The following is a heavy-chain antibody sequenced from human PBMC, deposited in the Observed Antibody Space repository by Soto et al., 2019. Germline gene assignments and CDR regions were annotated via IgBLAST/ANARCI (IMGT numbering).Heavy chain of an antibody. V-gene: IGHV1-69*14. CDR2: IIPIFGTP. D-gene: IGHD2-15*01. J-gene: IGHJ6*02. CDR3: ARERSVGYCITTTCPKPFYYFAMAV. Sequence: QVQLVQSGAEVKKPGSSLKVSCKASGGTFTNYAFSWVRQAPGQGPEWMGGIIPIFGTPDYAQKFQGRVTITADKPTRPVSMELNSLRSDDTAVYYCARERSVGYCITTTCPKPFYYFAMAVWGQGTTVTVSS. CDR1: GGTFTNYA.